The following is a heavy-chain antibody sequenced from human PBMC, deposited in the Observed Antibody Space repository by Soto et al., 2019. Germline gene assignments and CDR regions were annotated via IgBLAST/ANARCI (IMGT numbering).Heavy chain of an antibody. Sequence: VQLVESGGGVVQPGRSLRLSCAASGFIFSTYGMHWVRQAPGKGLEWVAVISYDGRNIYYRDSVRGRFTISRDNSKNTLYLQMNSLRAEDTAVYYCAKVHWNDLFDGFDIWGQGTMVTVSS. D-gene: IGHD1-1*01. J-gene: IGHJ3*02. V-gene: IGHV3-30*18. CDR1: GFIFSTYG. CDR3: AKVHWNDLFDGFDI. CDR2: ISYDGRNI.